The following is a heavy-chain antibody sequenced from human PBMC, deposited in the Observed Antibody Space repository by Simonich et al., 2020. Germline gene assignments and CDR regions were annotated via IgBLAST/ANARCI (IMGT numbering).Heavy chain of an antibody. J-gene: IGHJ3*02. CDR1: GFTFSSYA. V-gene: IGHV3-30*07. CDR2: ISYDVSNK. D-gene: IGHD2-15*01. CDR3: AREGLLLDAFDI. Sequence: QVQLVESGGGVVQPGRSLRLSCAASGFTFSSYAMHWVRQAPGKGLEWVAVISYDVSNKYYADSVKGRFTISRDNSKNTLYLQMNSLRAEDTAVYYCAREGLLLDAFDIWGQGTMVTVSS.